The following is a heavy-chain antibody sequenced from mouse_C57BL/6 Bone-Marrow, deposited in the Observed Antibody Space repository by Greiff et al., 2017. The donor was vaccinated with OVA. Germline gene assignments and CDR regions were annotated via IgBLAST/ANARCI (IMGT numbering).Heavy chain of an antibody. CDR1: GFPITSGYY. CDR2: ITHSGET. Sequence: VQLQESGPGLVKPSQSLFLTCSITGFPITSGYYWIWIRQSPGKPLEWMGYITHSGETFYNPSLQSPISITRETSKNQFFLQLNSVTTEDTAMYYCSGAPYSNYLYFDVWGTGTTVTVSS. CDR3: SGAPYSNYLYFDV. D-gene: IGHD2-5*01. J-gene: IGHJ1*03. V-gene: IGHV12-3*01.